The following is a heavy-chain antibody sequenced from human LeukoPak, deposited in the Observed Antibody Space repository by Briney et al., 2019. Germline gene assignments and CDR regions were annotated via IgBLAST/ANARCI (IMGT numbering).Heavy chain of an antibody. J-gene: IGHJ3*02. CDR1: GYTFTGYY. D-gene: IGHD2-15*01. CDR3: ARYVVVVAARVEHDAFDI. V-gene: IGHV1-2*02. Sequence: ASVKVSCKASGYTFTGYYMHWVRQAPGQGLEWMGWINLNSGGTNYAQKFQGRVTMTRDTSISTAYMELSRLRSDDTAVYYCARYVVVVAARVEHDAFDIWGQGTMVTVSS. CDR2: INLNSGGT.